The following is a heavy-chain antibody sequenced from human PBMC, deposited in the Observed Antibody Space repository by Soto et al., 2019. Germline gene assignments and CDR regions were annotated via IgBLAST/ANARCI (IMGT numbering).Heavy chain of an antibody. Sequence: QVQVVQSGAEVKKPGSSVKVSCKASGGTFSSYTISWVRQAPGQGLEWMGRIIPILGIANYAQKFQGRVTITADKSTSTAYMELSSLRSEDTAVYYCALPYYYDSSGYYSDAFDIWGQGTMVTVSS. CDR3: ALPYYYDSSGYYSDAFDI. D-gene: IGHD3-22*01. J-gene: IGHJ3*02. CDR2: IIPILGIA. CDR1: GGTFSSYT. V-gene: IGHV1-69*02.